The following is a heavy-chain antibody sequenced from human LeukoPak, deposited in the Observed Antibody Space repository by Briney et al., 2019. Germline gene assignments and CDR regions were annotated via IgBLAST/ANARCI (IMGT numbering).Heavy chain of an antibody. D-gene: IGHD6-19*01. J-gene: IGHJ4*02. Sequence: GGSLRLSCAASGFTFSTYAMSWVRQAPGTGLEWVSAISGSGANTYYADSVKGRFTISRDNSKNTLYLQMNSLRAEDTAVYYCAKGPLIEVAGTTWDNWGQGTLVTVSS. CDR3: AKGPLIEVAGTTWDN. CDR1: GFTFSTYA. V-gene: IGHV3-23*01. CDR2: ISGSGANT.